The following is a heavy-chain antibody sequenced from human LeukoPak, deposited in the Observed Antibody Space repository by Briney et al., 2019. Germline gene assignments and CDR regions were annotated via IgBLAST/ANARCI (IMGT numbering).Heavy chain of an antibody. CDR2: IYYSGST. CDR3: ARFRGACDI. J-gene: IGHJ3*02. V-gene: IGHV4-59*07. CDR1: GGSLSSHY. Sequence: SDTLSLTCTVSGGSLSSHYWSWIRQPPAKGLEWIGYIYYSGSTNHNPSLNSRVTISVDPSKNQFSLKLSSVTAAGTAVYYCARFRGACDIWGQGTMVSVSS.